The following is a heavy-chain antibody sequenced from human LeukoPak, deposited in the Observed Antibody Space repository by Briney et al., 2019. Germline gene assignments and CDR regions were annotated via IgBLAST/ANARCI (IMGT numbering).Heavy chain of an antibody. J-gene: IGHJ6*04. D-gene: IGHD2-2*01. Sequence: GAPVRVSCKASGRTNNKFGVTWVRQAPGQGLEWIGWISSDNGIPRYADKFQDRVTISADTSTTTAYIEMRSLTYDDTAVYFCANVAKGRFFFYHRDVWGKGTTVTVSS. V-gene: IGHV1-18*01. CDR3: ANVAKGRFFFYHRDV. CDR2: ISSDNGIP. CDR1: GRTNNKFG.